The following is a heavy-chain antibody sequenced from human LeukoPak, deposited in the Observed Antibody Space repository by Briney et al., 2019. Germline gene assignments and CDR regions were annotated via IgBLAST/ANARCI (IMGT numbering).Heavy chain of an antibody. V-gene: IGHV3-74*01. CDR3: ARAYSSSWYNACDI. Sequence: TGGSLRLSCAASGFTFSSYWMHWVRQAPGKGLVWVSRINGEGSITNYVDSVKGRFTISRDNAKNTPYLQMNSLRVEDTAVYYCARAYSSSWYNACDIWGQGTLVAVSS. CDR1: GFTFSSYW. D-gene: IGHD6-13*01. J-gene: IGHJ3*02. CDR2: INGEGSIT.